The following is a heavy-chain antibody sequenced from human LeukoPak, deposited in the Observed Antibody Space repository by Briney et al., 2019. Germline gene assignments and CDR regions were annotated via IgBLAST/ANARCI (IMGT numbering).Heavy chain of an antibody. V-gene: IGHV4-59*01. CDR1: SGSISSYY. CDR2: IYYSGST. Sequence: SETLSLTCTVSSGSISSYYWSWIRQPPGKGLEWIGYIYYSGSTNYNPSLKSRVTISVDTSKNQFSLKLSSVTAADTAVYYCARAGGARPRYFDYWGQGTLVTVSS. J-gene: IGHJ4*02. D-gene: IGHD6-6*01. CDR3: ARAGGARPRYFDY.